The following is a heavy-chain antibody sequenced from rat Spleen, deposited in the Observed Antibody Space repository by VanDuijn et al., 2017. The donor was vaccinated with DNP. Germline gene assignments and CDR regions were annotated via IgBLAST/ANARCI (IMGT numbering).Heavy chain of an antibody. CDR3: ARHRTIMPYYYAMDA. CDR1: GFTFSSFA. J-gene: IGHJ4*01. CDR2: ISYDGSDT. Sequence: EVQLVESGGGLVQPGRSLKLSCAASGFTFSSFAMAWVRQAPTKGLEWVASISYDGSDTYYRDSVKGRFTISRDNAKNTQYLQMDSLRSEDTATYYCARHRTIMPYYYAMDAWGQGASVTVSS. D-gene: IGHD1-12*01. V-gene: IGHV5S13*01.